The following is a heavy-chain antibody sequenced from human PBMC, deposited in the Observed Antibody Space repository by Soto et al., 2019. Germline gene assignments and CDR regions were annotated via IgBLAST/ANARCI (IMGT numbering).Heavy chain of an antibody. V-gene: IGHV3-49*04. CDR2: IRSKAYGGTT. CDR3: TRDSVLRFLEWTYDYYYGMDV. J-gene: IGHJ6*02. CDR1: GFTFGDYA. Sequence: GGSLRLSCTASGFTFGDYAMSWVRQAPGKGLEWVGFIRSKAYGGTTEYAASVKGRFTISRDDSKSIAYLQMNSLKTEDTAVYYCTRDSVLRFLEWTYDYYYGMDVWGQGTTVTVSS. D-gene: IGHD3-3*01.